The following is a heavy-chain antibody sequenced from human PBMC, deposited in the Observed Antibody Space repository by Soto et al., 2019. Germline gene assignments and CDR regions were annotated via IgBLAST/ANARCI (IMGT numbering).Heavy chain of an antibody. D-gene: IGHD6-13*01. Sequence: KSSETLSLTCAVSGGSISSGGYSWSWIRQPPGKGLEWIGYIYHSGSTYYNPSLKSRVTISVDRSKNQFSLKLSSVTAADTAVYYCASGLEQQLAYWGQGTLVTVSS. J-gene: IGHJ4*02. CDR2: IYHSGST. V-gene: IGHV4-30-2*01. CDR1: GGSISSGGYS. CDR3: ASGLEQQLAY.